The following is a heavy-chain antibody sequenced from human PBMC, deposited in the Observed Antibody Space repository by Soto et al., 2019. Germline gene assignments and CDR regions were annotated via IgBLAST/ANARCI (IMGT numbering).Heavy chain of an antibody. CDR1: GDSVSGNSAA. CDR2: TYYRSKWYN. D-gene: IGHD5-12*01. Sequence: PSQTLSLTCAISGDSVSGNSAAWNWIRQSPSRGLEWLGRTYYRSKWYNDYAVSVKSRITVTPDTSNNQFSLQLNSVTPEDTAVYFCAKGDNLGPKTGYAFDPWGQGIMVTVS. V-gene: IGHV6-1*01. J-gene: IGHJ5*02. CDR3: AKGDNLGPKTGYAFDP.